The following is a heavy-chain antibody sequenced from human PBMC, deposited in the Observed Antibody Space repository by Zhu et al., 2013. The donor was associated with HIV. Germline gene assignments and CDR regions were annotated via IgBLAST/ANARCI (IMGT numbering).Heavy chain of an antibody. D-gene: IGHD2-15*01. V-gene: IGHV4-31*03. CDR3: ARVPRVFSGSKVVAATGIDY. Sequence: QVQLQESGPGLVKPSQTLSLTCTVSGGSISSGGYYWSWIRQHPGKGLEWIGYIYYSGSTYYNPSLKSRVTISVDTSKNQFSLKLSSVTAADTAVYYCARVPRVFSGSKVVAATGIDYWAREPWSPSPQ. CDR2: IYYSGST. CDR1: GGSISSGGYY. J-gene: IGHJ4*02.